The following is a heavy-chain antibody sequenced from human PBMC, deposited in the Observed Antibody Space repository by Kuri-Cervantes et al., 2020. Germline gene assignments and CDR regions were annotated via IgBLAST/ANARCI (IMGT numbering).Heavy chain of an antibody. Sequence: SQTLSLTCAISGDSVSSKSAAWNWIRQSPSRGLEWLGRTYYRSKWKNDYAVSVKSRITIIPNTSENQFSLQLSSVTPDDTAVYYCARGSSRAVRVDYWGQGTLVTVSS. J-gene: IGHJ4*02. CDR2: TYYRSKWKN. V-gene: IGHV6-1*01. CDR3: ARGSSRAVRVDY. D-gene: IGHD6-6*01. CDR1: GDSVSSKSAA.